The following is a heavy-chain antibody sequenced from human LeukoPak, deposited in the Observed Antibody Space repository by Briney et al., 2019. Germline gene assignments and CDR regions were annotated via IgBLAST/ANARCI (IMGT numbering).Heavy chain of an antibody. J-gene: IGHJ6*02. V-gene: IGHV3-74*01. CDR1: GFTFSSYW. D-gene: IGHD3-10*01. Sequence: GGSLRLSCAASGFTFSSYWMHWVRQAPGKGLVWVSRINSDGSSTSYADSVKGRFTISRDNAKTSLHLQMNSLRAEDTAVYYCARGPYYGSGSHFSYYGMDVWGQGTTVTVSS. CDR3: ARGPYYGSGSHFSYYGMDV. CDR2: INSDGSST.